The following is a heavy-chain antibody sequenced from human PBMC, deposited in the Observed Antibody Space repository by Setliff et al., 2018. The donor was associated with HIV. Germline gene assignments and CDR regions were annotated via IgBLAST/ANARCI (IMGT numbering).Heavy chain of an antibody. V-gene: IGHV4-59*01. Sequence: SETLSLTCTVSTGSISNYYWTWIRQPPGKGLEWIGDIYDGGRTNYNPSLKSRVTMSVDTSKNQFSLKLTSVTAADTAVYYCARDLLGDPDAFDIWGQGTQVTVSS. CDR3: ARDLLGDPDAFDI. CDR1: TGSISNYY. D-gene: IGHD3-16*01. CDR2: IYDGGRT. J-gene: IGHJ3*02.